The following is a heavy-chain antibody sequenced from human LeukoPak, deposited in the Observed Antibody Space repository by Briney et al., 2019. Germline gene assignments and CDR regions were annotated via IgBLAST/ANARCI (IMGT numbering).Heavy chain of an antibody. CDR3: AREGDAGATLGYYFDY. V-gene: IGHV1-2*02. CDR1: GYTFTGYC. D-gene: IGHD1-26*01. J-gene: IGHJ4*02. CDR2: INPNSGGT. Sequence: GASVKVSCKASGYTFTGYCMHWVRQAPGQGLEWMGWINPNSGGTNYAQKFQGRVTMTRDTSISTAYMELSRLRSDDTAVYYCAREGDAGATLGYYFDYWGQGTLVTVSS.